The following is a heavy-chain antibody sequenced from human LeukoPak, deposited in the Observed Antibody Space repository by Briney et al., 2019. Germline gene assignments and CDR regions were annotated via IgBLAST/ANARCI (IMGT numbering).Heavy chain of an antibody. CDR2: IYYSGST. D-gene: IGHD6-13*01. CDR1: GGSISSSSYY. CDR3: ARHYPLVTAPGAYYMDV. J-gene: IGHJ6*03. Sequence: PSETLSLTCTVSGGSISSSSYYWGWIRQPPGKGLEWIGSIYYSGSTYYNPSLKSRVTISVDTSKNQFSLKLSSVTAADTAVYFCARHYPLVTAPGAYYMDVWGKGTTVTVSS. V-gene: IGHV4-39*01.